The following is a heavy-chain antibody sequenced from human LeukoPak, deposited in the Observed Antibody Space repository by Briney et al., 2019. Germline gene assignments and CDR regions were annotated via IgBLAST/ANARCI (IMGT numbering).Heavy chain of an antibody. V-gene: IGHV3-21*01. CDR2: ISSSSYI. J-gene: IGHJ3*02. CDR3: ARERGGCSSTSCYLRRAFDI. Sequence: GGSLRLSCAASGSTFSSYSMNWVRQAPGKGLEWVSSISSSSYIYYADSVKGRFTISRDNAKNSLYLQMNSLRAEDTAVYYCARERGGCSSTSCYLRRAFDIWGQGTMVTVSS. D-gene: IGHD2-2*01. CDR1: GSTFSSYS.